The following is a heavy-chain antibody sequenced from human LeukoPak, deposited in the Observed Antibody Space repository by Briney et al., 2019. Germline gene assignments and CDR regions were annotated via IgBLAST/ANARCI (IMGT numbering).Heavy chain of an antibody. CDR3: AGHRYYFDY. CDR1: GGSISGFY. V-gene: IGHV4-4*07. Sequence: SETLSLTCTVSGGSISGFYWSWIRQPAGKGLEWIGRIYSSGTTNYNPSLKSRVTMSVDTSKNQFSLKLSSVTAADTAVYYCAGHRYYFDYWGQGNLVTVSS. CDR2: IYSSGTT. J-gene: IGHJ4*02.